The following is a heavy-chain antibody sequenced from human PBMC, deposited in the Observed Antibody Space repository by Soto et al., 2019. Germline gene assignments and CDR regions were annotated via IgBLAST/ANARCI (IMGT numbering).Heavy chain of an antibody. CDR2: IYFSGFT. V-gene: IGHV4-59*12. CDR1: GVSISNYY. J-gene: IGHJ4*02. CDR3: GRLQSFDDFWSGYFDY. D-gene: IGHD3-3*01. Sequence: PSETLPLTCTVSGVSISNYYWNWFRQPPGEGLEWIGYIYFSGFTNYNPSLKSRVAISLDMSRFQFSLKLRSVTAADTAVYYCGRLQSFDDFWSGYFDYWGQGTLVPVSS.